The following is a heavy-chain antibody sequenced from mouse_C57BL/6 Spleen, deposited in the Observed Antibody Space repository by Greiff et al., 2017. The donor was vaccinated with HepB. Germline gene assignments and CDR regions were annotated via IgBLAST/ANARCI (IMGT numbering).Heavy chain of an antibody. Sequence: QVQLQQSGAELVRPGSSVKLSCKASGYTFTSYWMHWVKQRPIQGLEWIGNIDPSDSEAHYNQKFKDKATLTVDKSSSTAYMQISSLTSEDSAVYDGERGGTGTWFAYWGQGTLVTVSA. J-gene: IGHJ3*01. CDR3: ERGGTGTWFAY. CDR1: GYTFTSYW. D-gene: IGHD4-1*01. V-gene: IGHV1-52*01. CDR2: IDPSDSEA.